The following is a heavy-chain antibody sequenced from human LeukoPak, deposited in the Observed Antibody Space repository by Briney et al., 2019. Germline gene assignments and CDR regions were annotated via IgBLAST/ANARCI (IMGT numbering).Heavy chain of an antibody. CDR3: TTTHITMVRGVHAFDI. Sequence: PGGSLRLSCAASGFTFSNAWMGWVRQAPGKGLEWVGRINSKTDGGTTDDAAPVKGRFTISRDDSKNTLYLQMNSLKTEDTAVYYCTTTHITMVRGVHAFDIWGQGTMVTVSS. V-gene: IGHV3-15*01. CDR2: INSKTDGGTT. D-gene: IGHD3-10*01. CDR1: GFTFSNAW. J-gene: IGHJ3*02.